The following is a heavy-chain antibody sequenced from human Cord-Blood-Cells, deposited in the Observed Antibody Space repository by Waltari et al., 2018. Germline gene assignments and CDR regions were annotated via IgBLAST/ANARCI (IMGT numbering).Heavy chain of an antibody. CDR2: MNPNSGNT. Sequence: QVQLVQSGAEVKKPGGSVKVSCKGSGYTFTSYDINWVRPATGQGLEWMGWMNPNSGNTGYAQKFQGRVTITRNTSISTAYMELSSLRSEDTAVYYCARVCSSTSCYAFDIWGQGTMVTVSS. D-gene: IGHD2-2*01. CDR1: GYTFTSYD. CDR3: ARVCSSTSCYAFDI. V-gene: IGHV1-8*03. J-gene: IGHJ3*02.